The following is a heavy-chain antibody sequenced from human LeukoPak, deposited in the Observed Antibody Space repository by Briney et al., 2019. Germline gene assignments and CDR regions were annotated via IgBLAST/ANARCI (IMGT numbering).Heavy chain of an antibody. V-gene: IGHV4-4*07. D-gene: IGHD3-16*01. CDR2: FYNSGST. CDR3: ARVGDYALKD. Sequence: SETLSLTCTVSGGSISNYYWSWIRQPAGKGLEWIGRFYNSGSTNCNPSLRSRVTMSVDTSKNQFSLRLSSVTAADTAVYYCARVGDYALKDWGQGTLVTVSS. CDR1: GGSISNYY. J-gene: IGHJ4*02.